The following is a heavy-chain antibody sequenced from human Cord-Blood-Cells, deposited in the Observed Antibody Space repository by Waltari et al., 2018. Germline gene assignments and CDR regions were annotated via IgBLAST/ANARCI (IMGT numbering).Heavy chain of an antibody. Sequence: QVQLVQSGAEVNKPGSSVKVSCKASGGTFSSYAIRWVRLAPGQGLEWMGGIIPIFGKANYAQKFQGRVTITADESTSTAYMELSSLRSEDTAVYYCARDFEVGIVSWYFDLWGRGTLVTVSS. CDR1: GGTFSSYA. D-gene: IGHD2-21*01. CDR2: IIPIFGKA. J-gene: IGHJ2*01. CDR3: ARDFEVGIVSWYFDL. V-gene: IGHV1-69*01.